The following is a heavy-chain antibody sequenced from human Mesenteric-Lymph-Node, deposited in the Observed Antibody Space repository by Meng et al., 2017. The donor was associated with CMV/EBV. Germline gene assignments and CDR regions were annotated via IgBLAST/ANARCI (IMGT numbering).Heavy chain of an antibody. CDR2: INQDGSEK. J-gene: IGHJ4*02. V-gene: IGHV3-7*01. D-gene: IGHD3-10*01. Sequence: GESLKISCVVSGFSFSGHWMNWVRQAPGKGLEWVANINQDGSEKYFVDSVKGRFTISRDNAQKSLYLQMDSLRAEDTAVYYCVRWGVSWGIDYWGQGTLVTVSS. CDR3: VRWGVSWGIDY. CDR1: GFSFSGHW.